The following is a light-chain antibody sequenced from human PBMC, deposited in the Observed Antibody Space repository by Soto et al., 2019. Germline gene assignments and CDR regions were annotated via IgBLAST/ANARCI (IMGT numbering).Light chain of an antibody. CDR3: SSYTSSGTLV. Sequence: QSALTQPASVYGSPGQSITVSCTGTNSDLGGYNYVSWYQHHPGKAPKLMIYEVSNRPSGVSNRFSGSKSGNTASLAISGLQAEDEADYYCSSYTSSGTLVFGTGTKVTV. V-gene: IGLV2-14*01. J-gene: IGLJ1*01. CDR1: NSDLGGYNY. CDR2: EVS.